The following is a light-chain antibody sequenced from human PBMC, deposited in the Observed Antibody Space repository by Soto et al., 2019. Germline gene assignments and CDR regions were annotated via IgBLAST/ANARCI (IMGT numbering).Light chain of an antibody. CDR3: QQYASSPLN. Sequence: EIVLTQSPGTLSLSPGDTATLSCRASQSVSRSYVAWYQQKPGQAPRLLVYDASSRATDIPDRFSGSGSGTDFTLTISRLEPEDFAVYYCQQYASSPLNFGQGTRLEIK. CDR1: QSVSRSY. V-gene: IGKV3-20*01. J-gene: IGKJ5*01. CDR2: DAS.